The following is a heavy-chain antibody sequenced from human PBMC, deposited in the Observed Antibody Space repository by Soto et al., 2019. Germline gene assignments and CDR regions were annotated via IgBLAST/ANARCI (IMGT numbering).Heavy chain of an antibody. CDR3: ARGQYRRDY. V-gene: IGHV4-34*01. J-gene: IGHJ4*02. CDR1: GGSLSGHY. D-gene: IGHD3-16*02. Sequence: QVQLQQWGAGLLKPSETLSLTCAVYGGSLSGHYWNWIRQPPGKGLEWIGEINHSGITKYNPSLKSRVTISVDTSKNQFSLNLRFVTVADTAVYYCARGQYRRDYWGQGTLVTVSS. CDR2: INHSGIT.